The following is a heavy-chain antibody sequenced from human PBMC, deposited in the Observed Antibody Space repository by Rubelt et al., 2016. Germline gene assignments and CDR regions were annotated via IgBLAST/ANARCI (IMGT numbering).Heavy chain of an antibody. Sequence: MFWVRQAPGKGLEWVSVIYTDGNTYYTGSVKGRFIVSRDNSKNTLYLQMNSLRVEDTAVYYCARATVTTSGYYGMDVWGQGTRVTVSS. D-gene: IGHD4-17*01. CDR3: ARATVTTSGYYGMDV. J-gene: IGHJ6*02. V-gene: IGHV3-53*01. CDR2: IYTDGNT.